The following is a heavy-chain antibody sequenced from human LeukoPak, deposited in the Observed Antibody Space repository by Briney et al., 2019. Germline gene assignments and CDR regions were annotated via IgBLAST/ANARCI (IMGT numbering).Heavy chain of an antibody. CDR3: ARLVGSCSTTSCSFDY. CDR1: GGSISSSSYY. J-gene: IGHJ4*02. D-gene: IGHD2-2*01. Sequence: SETLSLTCSVSGGSISSSSYYWGWIRQPPGKGLGWIGSIYYSGRTYYNPSLKSRVTISVDTSKNQFSLDLTSVTATDTAVYYCARLVGSCSTTSCSFDYWGQGTLVTVSS. CDR2: IYYSGRT. V-gene: IGHV4-39*01.